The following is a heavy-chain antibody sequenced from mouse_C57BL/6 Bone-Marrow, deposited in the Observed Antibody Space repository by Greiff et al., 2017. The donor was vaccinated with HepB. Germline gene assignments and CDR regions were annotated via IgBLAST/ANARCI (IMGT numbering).Heavy chain of an antibody. D-gene: IGHD2-10*01. CDR2: IHPNSGST. CDR3: ARGGAYYGNYVGFAY. J-gene: IGHJ3*01. V-gene: IGHV1-64*01. Sequence: QVQLQQPGAELVKPGASVKLSCKASGYTFTSYWMHWVKQRPGQGLEWIGMIHPNSGSTNYNEKFKSKATLTVDKSSSTAYMQLSSLTSEDSAVYYGARGGAYYGNYVGFAYWGQGTLVTVSA. CDR1: GYTFTSYW.